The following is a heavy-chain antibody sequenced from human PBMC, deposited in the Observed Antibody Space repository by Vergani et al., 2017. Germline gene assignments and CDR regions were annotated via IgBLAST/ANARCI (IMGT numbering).Heavy chain of an antibody. CDR3: ARSWELLGALDY. V-gene: IGHV4-61*02. D-gene: IGHD1-26*01. J-gene: IGHJ4*02. CDR1: GGSISSGSYY. Sequence: QVQLQESGPGLVKPSQTLSLTCTVSGGSISSGSYYWSWIRQPAGKGLEWIGRIYTSGSTNYNPSLKRRVTIAVDTSKNQFSLKLSSVTAADTAVYYCARSWELLGALDYWGQGTLVTVSS. CDR2: IYTSGST.